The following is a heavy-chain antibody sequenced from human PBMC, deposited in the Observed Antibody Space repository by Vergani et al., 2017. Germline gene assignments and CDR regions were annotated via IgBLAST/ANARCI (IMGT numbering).Heavy chain of an antibody. CDR1: GGTFSSYA. V-gene: IGHV1-69*01. CDR2: IIPIFGTA. CDR3: ASGADIVVVPAAKNWFDP. D-gene: IGHD2-2*01. Sequence: QVQLVQSGAEVKKPGSSVKVSCKASGGTFSSYAISWVRQAPGQGLEWMGGIIPIFGTANYAQKFQGRVTITADESTSTAYMELSSLRSEDTAVYYCASGADIVVVPAAKNWFDPWGQGTLVTVSS. J-gene: IGHJ5*02.